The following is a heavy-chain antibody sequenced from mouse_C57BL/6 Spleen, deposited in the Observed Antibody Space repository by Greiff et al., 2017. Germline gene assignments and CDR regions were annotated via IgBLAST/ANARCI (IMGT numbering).Heavy chain of an antibody. J-gene: IGHJ3*01. CDR1: GFTFSDAW. D-gene: IGHD2-4*01. V-gene: IGHV6-6*01. Sequence: EVQLVESGGGLVQPGGSMKLSCAASGFTFSDAWMDWVRQSPEKGLEWVAEIRNKANNHATYYAESVKGRFTISRDDSRSSVYLQMNILRAEDTGIYYCTRGGLSPFAYGGQGTLVTVSA. CDR2: IRNKANNHAT. CDR3: TRGGLSPFAY.